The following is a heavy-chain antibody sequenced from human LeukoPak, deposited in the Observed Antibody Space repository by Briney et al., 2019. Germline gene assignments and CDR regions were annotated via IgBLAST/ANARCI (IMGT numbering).Heavy chain of an antibody. D-gene: IGHD4-17*01. Sequence: GGSLRLSCAASGFTFSSYWMSWVRQALGKGLEWVANIKQDGSEKYYVDSVKGRFTISRDNAKNSLYLQMNNLRAEDTAVYYCARDDYGDYAFDYWGQGTLVTVSS. CDR1: GFTFSSYW. CDR2: IKQDGSEK. V-gene: IGHV3-7*03. J-gene: IGHJ4*02. CDR3: ARDDYGDYAFDY.